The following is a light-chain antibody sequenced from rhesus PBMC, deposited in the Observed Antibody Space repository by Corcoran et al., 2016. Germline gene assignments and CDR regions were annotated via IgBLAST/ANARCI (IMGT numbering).Light chain of an antibody. V-gene: IGKV1-22*01. CDR3: LQYSSSPFT. CDR1: KSVSSW. CDR2: KAS. Sequence: DIQMTQSPSSLSASVGDTVTITCRASKSVSSWLDWYQQKPGKAPKLRIYKASSLQSGVPSRFSGSGSWTDFTLTISSLQPEDVATYYCLQYSSSPFTFGPGTKLDIK. J-gene: IGKJ3*01.